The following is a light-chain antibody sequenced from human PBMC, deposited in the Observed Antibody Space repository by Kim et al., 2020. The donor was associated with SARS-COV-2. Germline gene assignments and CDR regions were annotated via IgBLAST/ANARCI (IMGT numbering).Light chain of an antibody. V-gene: IGLV3-19*01. J-gene: IGLJ2*01. Sequence: SSELPQDPAVSVALGQTVRITCQGDSLRSYYATWYQQKPGQAPIVVIYGKNNRPSGIPDRFSGSSSGDTASLTIPGTQAGDEADYYCNSRGSNDNVLFGG. CDR1: SLRSYY. CDR2: GKN. CDR3: NSRGSNDNVL.